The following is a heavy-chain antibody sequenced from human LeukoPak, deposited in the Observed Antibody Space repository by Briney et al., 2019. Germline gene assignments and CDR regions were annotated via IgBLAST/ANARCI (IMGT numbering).Heavy chain of an antibody. CDR3: ARVIGPAAPPRGGMDI. Sequence: ASVKVSCKASGYTFTGYHMHWVRQAPGQGLEWMGRINPNSGDTNYAQKFQGRVAMTRDTSISTAFMELTRLRSDDTAVYYCARVIGPAAPPRGGMDIWGQGTTVTVSS. V-gene: IGHV1-2*06. CDR1: GYTFTGYH. J-gene: IGHJ6*02. D-gene: IGHD2-2*01. CDR2: INPNSGDT.